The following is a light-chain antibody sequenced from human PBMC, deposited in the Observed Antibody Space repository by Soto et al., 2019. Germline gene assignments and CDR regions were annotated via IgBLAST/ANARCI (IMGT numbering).Light chain of an antibody. CDR3: HQRSSWPLT. J-gene: IGKJ4*01. V-gene: IGKV3-11*01. Sequence: EILLTQSPASLSLSAGERGTLSCRASQNVSYFFAWYRQKPGQAPRLLIYDTYHRATGFSPRFSGSGSGTEFTLTISSLEPEDSAVYYCHQRSSWPLTFGGGTKVDIK. CDR1: QNVSYF. CDR2: DTY.